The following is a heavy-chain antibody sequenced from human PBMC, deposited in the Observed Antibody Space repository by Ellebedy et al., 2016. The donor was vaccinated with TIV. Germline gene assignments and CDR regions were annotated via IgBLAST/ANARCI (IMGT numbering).Heavy chain of an antibody. D-gene: IGHD3-10*01. Sequence: GESLKISCGGIGFTFSAYWMTWVRQAPGKGLEWVANIKQDGSEKFYVDSVKGRFTISRDNSKNTLYLQMSSLRAEDTAIYYCVKVVGPTMAYNWFDPWGQGTLVTVSP. CDR3: VKVVGPTMAYNWFDP. J-gene: IGHJ5*02. CDR1: GFTFSAYW. V-gene: IGHV3-7*05. CDR2: IKQDGSEK.